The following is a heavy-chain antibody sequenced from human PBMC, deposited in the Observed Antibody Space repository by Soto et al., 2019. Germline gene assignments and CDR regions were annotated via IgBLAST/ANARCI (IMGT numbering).Heavy chain of an antibody. CDR3: AKDPRERGIAVAGIDY. Sequence: EVQLLESGGGLVQPGGPLGLSCEASGFTFSSFAISWVPQAPGKGLEWVSAISGSGGSTYYADSVKGRFTISRDNSKNTLYLQMNSLRAEDTAVYYCAKDPRERGIAVAGIDYWGQGTLVTVSS. J-gene: IGHJ4*02. CDR2: ISGSGGST. D-gene: IGHD6-19*01. CDR1: GFTFSSFA. V-gene: IGHV3-23*01.